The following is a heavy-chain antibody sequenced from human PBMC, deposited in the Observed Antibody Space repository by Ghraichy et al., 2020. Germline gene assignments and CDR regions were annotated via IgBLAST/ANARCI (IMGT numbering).Heavy chain of an antibody. V-gene: IGHV4-34*01. CDR3: ARLKLGMVAFDI. CDR2: INHSGST. CDR1: GGSFSGYY. J-gene: IGHJ3*02. D-gene: IGHD7-27*01. Sequence: GSLRLSCAVYGGSFSGYYWSWIRQPPGKGLEWIGEINHSGSTNYNPSLKSRVTISVDTSKNQFSLKLSSVTAADTAVYYCARLKLGMVAFDIWGQGTMVTVSS.